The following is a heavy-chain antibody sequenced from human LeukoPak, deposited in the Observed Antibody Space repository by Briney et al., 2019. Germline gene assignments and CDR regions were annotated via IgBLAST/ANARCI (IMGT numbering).Heavy chain of an antibody. Sequence: ASVKVSCKASGYTFTGYYMHWVRQAPGQGLEWMGRINPNSGGTNYAQKFQGRVTMTRDTSISTAYMELSRLRSDDTAVYYCARWGNHYDSSGKPIDYWGQGTLVTVSS. D-gene: IGHD3-22*01. CDR1: GYTFTGYY. J-gene: IGHJ4*02. CDR2: INPNSGGT. CDR3: ARWGNHYDSSGKPIDY. V-gene: IGHV1-2*06.